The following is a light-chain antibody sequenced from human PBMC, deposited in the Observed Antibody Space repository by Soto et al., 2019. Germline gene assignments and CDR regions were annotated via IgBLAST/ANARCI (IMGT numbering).Light chain of an antibody. V-gene: IGKV3-15*01. CDR3: QQYNNWPQT. J-gene: IGKJ1*01. Sequence: ETMMTQSPYTLAVSLGERATLSCRASQSLRRSLAWYQQKPGQAPRLLIYDASTRATGIPARFSGSGSGTDFTLTISGLQSEDFEVYYCQQYNNWPQTFGQGTKVDIK. CDR2: DAS. CDR1: QSLRRS.